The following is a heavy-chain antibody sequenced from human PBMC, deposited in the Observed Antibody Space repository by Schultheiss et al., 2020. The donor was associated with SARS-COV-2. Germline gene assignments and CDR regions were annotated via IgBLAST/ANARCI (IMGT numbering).Heavy chain of an antibody. CDR2: VYFSGST. V-gene: IGHV4-59*12. D-gene: IGHD2-15*01. CDR1: GDSISSYY. CDR3: ARDARGYCSGGSCYSGYYYYGMDV. J-gene: IGHJ6*02. Sequence: SETLSLTCTVSGDSISSYYWSWVRQPPGKGLEWIGYVYFSGSTNYNPSLKSRVTISVDTSKNQFSLKLSSVTAADTAVYYCARDARGYCSGGSCYSGYYYYGMDVWGQGTMVTVSS.